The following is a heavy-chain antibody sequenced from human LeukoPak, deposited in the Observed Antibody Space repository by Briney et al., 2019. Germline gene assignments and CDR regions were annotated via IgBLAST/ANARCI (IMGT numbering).Heavy chain of an antibody. CDR1: GGSISSYY. CDR2: IYYSGST. V-gene: IGHV4-59*01. CDR3: AREAYYYDSSGYSDAFDI. J-gene: IGHJ3*02. Sequence: SETLSLTCTVSGGSISSYYWSWIRQPPGKGLEWIGYIYYSGSTNYNPSLKSRVTISVDTSKNQFSLKLSSVTAADTAVYCCAREAYYYDSSGYSDAFDIWGQGTMVTVSS. D-gene: IGHD3-22*01.